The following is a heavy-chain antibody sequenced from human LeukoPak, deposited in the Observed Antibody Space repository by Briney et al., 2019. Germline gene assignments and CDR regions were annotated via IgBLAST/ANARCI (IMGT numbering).Heavy chain of an antibody. J-gene: IGHJ4*02. CDR1: GFTFSSYG. V-gene: IGHV3-23*01. Sequence: GGTLRLSCAASGFTFSSYGMSWVRQAPGKGLEWVSAISGSGGSTYYAASVKGRFTISRDNAKNSLYLQMNSLRAEDTAVYSCARVGYFDQSFDYWGQGTLDTVSS. CDR2: ISGSGGST. D-gene: IGHD3-9*01. CDR3: ARVGYFDQSFDY.